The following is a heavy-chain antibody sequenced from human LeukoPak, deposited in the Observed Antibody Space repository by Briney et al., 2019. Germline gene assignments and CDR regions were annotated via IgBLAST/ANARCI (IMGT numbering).Heavy chain of an antibody. CDR2: ISWDGGST. CDR3: AKGDSGVISNFDS. D-gene: IGHD1-26*01. V-gene: IGHV3-43*01. Sequence: GGSLRLSCAASGFTFDDYTMHWVRQAPGKGLEWVSLISWDGGSTYYADSVKGRFTISRDNSKNSLYLQMNSLTTEDTALYYCAKGDSGVISNFDSWGLGTLVTVSS. J-gene: IGHJ4*02. CDR1: GFTFDDYT.